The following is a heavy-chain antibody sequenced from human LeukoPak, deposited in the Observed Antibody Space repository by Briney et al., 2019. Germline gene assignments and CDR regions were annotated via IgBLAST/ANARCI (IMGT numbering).Heavy chain of an antibody. CDR3: ARDYSNYFDY. J-gene: IGHJ4*02. D-gene: IGHD4-11*01. CDR2: IIPSDGFT. V-gene: IGHV1-46*01. Sequence: ASVKVSCKASGYTFSSYYVHWVRQAPGQGLEWMGMIIPSDGFTSYAQKLQGRVTMTTDTSTSTAYMELRSLRSDDTAVYYCARDYSNYFDYWGQGTLVTVSS. CDR1: GYTFSSYY.